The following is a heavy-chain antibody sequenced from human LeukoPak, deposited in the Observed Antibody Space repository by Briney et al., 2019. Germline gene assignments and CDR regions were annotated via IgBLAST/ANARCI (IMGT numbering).Heavy chain of an antibody. CDR2: INPNSGGT. D-gene: IGHD1-1*01. V-gene: IGHV1-2*02. J-gene: IGHJ4*02. CDR3: ARVQTGTTGGDFDY. CDR1: GYXFTGYY. Sequence: ASVKVSCNASGYXFTGYYMHWVRRAPGQGLEWMGCINPNSGGTNYAQKFQGRVTMTRDTSISTAYMELRRLRSDDTAVYYCARVQTGTTGGDFDYWGQGTLVTVSS.